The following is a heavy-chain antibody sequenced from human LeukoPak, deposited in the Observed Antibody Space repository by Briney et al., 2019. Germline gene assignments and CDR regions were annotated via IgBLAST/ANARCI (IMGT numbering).Heavy chain of an antibody. J-gene: IGHJ4*02. V-gene: IGHV3-23*01. Sequence: PGGSLRLSCAASGFTFSTYAMTWVRQAPGKGLEWVSVISGSGDDTDYADSAKGRFTISRDNSKNTLYLQMNSLRAEDTAVYYCAKGDYYYDSSGYYLRGYFDYWGQGTLVTVSS. CDR3: AKGDYYYDSSGYYLRGYFDY. CDR1: GFTFSTYA. D-gene: IGHD3-22*01. CDR2: ISGSGDDT.